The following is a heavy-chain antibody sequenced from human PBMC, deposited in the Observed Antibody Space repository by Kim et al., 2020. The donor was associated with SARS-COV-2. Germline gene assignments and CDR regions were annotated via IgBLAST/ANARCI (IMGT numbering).Heavy chain of an antibody. CDR3: ARASSSWPSPLHYYYYYGLDV. V-gene: IGHV4-31*03. D-gene: IGHD6-13*01. CDR1: GGSISSGAYS. Sequence: SETLSLTCTVSGGSISSGAYSWSWIRQHPGKGLEWIGYIYYSGSTYYNPSLKSRITISIDTSKSQFSLKLSSVTAADTAVYYCARASSSWPSPLHYYYYYGLDVWGQGTTVTVSS. J-gene: IGHJ6*02. CDR2: IYYSGST.